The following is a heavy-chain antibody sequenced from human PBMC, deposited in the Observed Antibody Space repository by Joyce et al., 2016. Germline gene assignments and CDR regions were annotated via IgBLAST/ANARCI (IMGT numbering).Heavy chain of an antibody. V-gene: IGHV4-39*01. Sequence: QLQLQESGPGLTKPSETLYLTCTVSGGSISSNSYYWGWIRQPPGKGLEWIASIYCRGNTYYTPSPKSRVTISVVTTKSQFSWKLNAVTAADTAVYYCATWVGDVLTNCYIGGFDIWGQGTVVTVSS. D-gene: IGHD3-9*01. J-gene: IGHJ3*02. CDR2: IYCRGNT. CDR3: ATWVGDVLTNCYIGGFDI. CDR1: GGSISSNSYY.